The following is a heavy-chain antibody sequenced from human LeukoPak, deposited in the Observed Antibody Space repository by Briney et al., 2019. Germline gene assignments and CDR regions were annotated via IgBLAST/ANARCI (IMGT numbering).Heavy chain of an antibody. CDR2: IYHDERI. D-gene: IGHD3-16*01. CDR1: GFSIRHGYI. V-gene: IGHV4-38-2*01. CDR3: ARAPVVCPFDS. Sequence: SETLTLPCVVSGFSIRHGYIWGWVRPPPGNGPEGIASIYHDERIHYNASLNSRATLSVDTAKNQFSLKLGAVTAADTAVYSCARAPVVCPFDSWGQGILVIVSS. J-gene: IGHJ4*02.